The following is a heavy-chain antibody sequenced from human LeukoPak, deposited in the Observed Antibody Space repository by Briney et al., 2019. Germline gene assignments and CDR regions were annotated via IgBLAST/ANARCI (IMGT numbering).Heavy chain of an antibody. J-gene: IGHJ4*02. CDR1: GASLNSYY. CDR3: ARDIVYLTDEDYG. CDR2: IHTSGST. Sequence: SETLSLTCTVSGASLNSYYWSWLPHPARKGLERIGRIHTSGSTDYSPSLQSRVTISIDTSQKKFSLNLSSVTAADTAVYYCARDIVYLTDEDYGWGQGTLVTVSS. D-gene: IGHD4-17*01. V-gene: IGHV4-4*07.